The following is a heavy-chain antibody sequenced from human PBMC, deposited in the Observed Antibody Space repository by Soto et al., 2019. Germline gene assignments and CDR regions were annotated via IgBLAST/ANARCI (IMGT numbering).Heavy chain of an antibody. J-gene: IGHJ4*02. CDR1: GGSFSDYY. CDR2: INESGTT. Sequence: QVQLQQWGAGLLKPSETLSLTCAMNGGSFSDYYWIWIRQPPGKGLEWIGEINESGTTNYSPSLKSRVTISVDTSKKQFSLKLNSVSAGDTAVYYCAGARGRLVGFDYWGQGNLVTASS. V-gene: IGHV4-34*02. CDR3: AGARGRLVGFDY. D-gene: IGHD1-26*01.